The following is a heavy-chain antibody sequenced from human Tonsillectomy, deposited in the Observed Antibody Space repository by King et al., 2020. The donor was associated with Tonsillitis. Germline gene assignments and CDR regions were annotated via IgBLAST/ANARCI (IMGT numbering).Heavy chain of an antibody. CDR2: INPNGGST. Sequence: QLVQSGAEMKKPGASVKVSCKASGYTFTNYYIHWVRQAPGQGLEWMGIINPNGGSTSYAQKFQGRVTMTRDTSTSTVYMELSSLRCEDMAVYYCTGCPQPLIVWVITAGIDYWGQGTLVTVSS. CDR3: TGCPQPLIVWVITAGIDY. D-gene: IGHD3-22*01. J-gene: IGHJ4*02. CDR1: GYTFTNYY. V-gene: IGHV1-46*03.